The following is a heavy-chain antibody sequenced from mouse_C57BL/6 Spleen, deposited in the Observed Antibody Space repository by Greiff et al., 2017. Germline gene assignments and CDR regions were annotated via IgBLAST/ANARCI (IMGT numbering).Heavy chain of an antibody. V-gene: IGHV1-54*01. CDR2: INPGTGGT. CDR3: ARRYYGSRSYAMDY. D-gene: IGHD1-1*01. J-gene: IGHJ4*01. CDR1: GYAFTNYL. Sequence: QVQLQQSGAELVRPGTSVKVSCKASGYAFTNYLIEWVKQRPGQGLEWIGVINPGTGGTNYNEKFKGKATLTADKSSSTAYMQLSSLTSEDSAVYCCARRYYGSRSYAMDYWGQGTSVTVSS.